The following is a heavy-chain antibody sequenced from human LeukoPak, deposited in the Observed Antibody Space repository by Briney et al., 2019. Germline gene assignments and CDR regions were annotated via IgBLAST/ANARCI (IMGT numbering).Heavy chain of an antibody. D-gene: IGHD5-24*01. V-gene: IGHV3-23*01. CDR1: GFTFNSYA. CDR3: ARVAWPDAFDI. J-gene: IGHJ3*02. CDR2: ISSSSGDT. Sequence: GRSLRLSCAASGFTFNSYAMGWVRQAPGKGLEWVSTISSSSGDTYYADSVKGRLTVSRDNSKNTLYLQMNGLRAEDTAVYYCARVAWPDAFDIWGQGTMVTVSS.